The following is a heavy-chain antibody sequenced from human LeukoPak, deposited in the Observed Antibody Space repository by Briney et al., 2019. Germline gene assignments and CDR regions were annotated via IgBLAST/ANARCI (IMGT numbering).Heavy chain of an antibody. V-gene: IGHV3-30*03. Sequence: GPSLRLSCAVSGFTISNTGMHWVRQAPGKGLEWVAMISHHGTAEYYGDSVKGRFTIFRDNSKNTVYLQMNSLRAEDTAVYYCARGFGPYYYGMDVWGQGTTVTVSS. D-gene: IGHD3-3*01. J-gene: IGHJ6*02. CDR1: GFTISNTG. CDR3: ARGFGPYYYGMDV. CDR2: ISHHGTAE.